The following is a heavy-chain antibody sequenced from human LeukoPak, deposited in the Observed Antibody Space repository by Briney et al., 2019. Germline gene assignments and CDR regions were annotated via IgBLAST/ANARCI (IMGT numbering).Heavy chain of an antibody. Sequence: PGGSLRLSCAASGFTFSYYGMHWVRQAPGKGLEWVAVISYDGSNKYYADSVKGRFSISRDNAKNSLYLQMNSLRAEDTAEYYCARVGFYAFDIWGQGTKVTVSS. CDR2: ISYDGSNK. V-gene: IGHV3-30*03. CDR1: GFTFSYYG. D-gene: IGHD1-26*01. J-gene: IGHJ3*02. CDR3: ARVGFYAFDI.